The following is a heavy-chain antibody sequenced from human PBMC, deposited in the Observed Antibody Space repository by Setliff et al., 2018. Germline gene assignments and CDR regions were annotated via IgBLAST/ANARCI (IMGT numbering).Heavy chain of an antibody. V-gene: IGHV5-51*01. D-gene: IGHD2-2*01. Sequence: GESLKISCKGSGYSLTSYWIAWVRQMPGKGLECMGIIFPGNSNTRYSPSFQGQVTISVDKAINTAYLQWTSLKVSDTAMYFCARQGCGTTSCHSIDYWGQGTLVTVSS. CDR1: GYSLTSYW. CDR3: ARQGCGTTSCHSIDY. CDR2: IFPGNSNT. J-gene: IGHJ4*01.